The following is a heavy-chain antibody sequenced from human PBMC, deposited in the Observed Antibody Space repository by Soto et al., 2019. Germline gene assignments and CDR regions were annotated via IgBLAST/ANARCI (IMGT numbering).Heavy chain of an antibody. CDR2: LSYGGTT. CDR1: GGSISGYY. V-gene: IGHV4-39*01. J-gene: IGHJ4*02. D-gene: IGHD3-10*01. CDR3: ARHRGPAPVY. Sequence: PSETLSLTCTVSGGSISGYYWTWIRQPPGKGLEWVGSLSYGGTTDYNPSLKSRLTMSLDTSKNHFSLKLRSVTAADTAVYYCARHRGPAPVYWGQGTLVTVSS.